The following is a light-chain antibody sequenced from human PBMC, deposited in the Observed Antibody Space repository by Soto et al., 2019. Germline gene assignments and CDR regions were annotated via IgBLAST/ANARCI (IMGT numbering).Light chain of an antibody. Sequence: EIGLTQSPGTLSLSPGDRATLSCRASQSVSSNYLAWYQQKPGQAPRLLIYGASSRATGIPDRFSGSGSGTDFTLTISRLEPEDFAVYYCQRYGTSLLLTFGGGTRVDIK. J-gene: IGKJ4*01. V-gene: IGKV3-20*01. CDR2: GAS. CDR1: QSVSSNY. CDR3: QRYGTSLLLT.